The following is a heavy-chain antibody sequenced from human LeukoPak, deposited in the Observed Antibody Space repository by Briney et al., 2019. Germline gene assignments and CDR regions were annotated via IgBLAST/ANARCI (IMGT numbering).Heavy chain of an antibody. D-gene: IGHD5-18*01. Sequence: GGSLRLSCAASGFTFSSYWMSWVRQAPGKGLEWVANIKEDGSEKDYVDSVKGRFTTSRDNAKNSLYLQMNSLRADDTAVYYCARERHQVTDMVKYFDYWGQGTLVTVSS. J-gene: IGHJ4*02. CDR1: GFTFSSYW. CDR3: ARERHQVTDMVKYFDY. V-gene: IGHV3-7*01. CDR2: IKEDGSEK.